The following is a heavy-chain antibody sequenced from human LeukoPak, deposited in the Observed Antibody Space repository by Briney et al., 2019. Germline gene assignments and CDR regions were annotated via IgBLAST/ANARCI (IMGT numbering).Heavy chain of an antibody. J-gene: IGHJ4*02. Sequence: GESLKISCKGSGYRFTSYWIGWVRQMPGKGLEWMGIIYPGDSDTRNSPSFQGQVTISVDKSISTAYLQWSSLKASDTAMYYCARRDSSGWGSFDYWGQGTLVTVSS. CDR1: GYRFTSYW. CDR2: IYPGDSDT. V-gene: IGHV5-51*01. CDR3: ARRDSSGWGSFDY. D-gene: IGHD6-19*01.